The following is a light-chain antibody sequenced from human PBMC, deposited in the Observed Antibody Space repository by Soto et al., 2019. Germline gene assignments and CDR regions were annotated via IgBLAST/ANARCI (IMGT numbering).Light chain of an antibody. J-gene: IGKJ1*01. CDR2: AAS. CDR1: QSTSNY. CDR3: QQSYITPWT. V-gene: IGKV1-39*01. Sequence: DIQMTQSPSSLSTSVGDRVTITCRASQSTSNYLNWYQQKPGKVPKLLIYAASRLQSGVPSRFSGSGSGTDFTLTISSLQPEDFATYFCQQSYITPWTFGQGTKVEI.